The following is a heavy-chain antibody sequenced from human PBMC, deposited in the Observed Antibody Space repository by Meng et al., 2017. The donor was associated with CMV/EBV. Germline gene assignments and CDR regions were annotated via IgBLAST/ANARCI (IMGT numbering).Heavy chain of an antibody. J-gene: IGHJ4*02. CDR1: SYTFTGDY. V-gene: IGHV1-2*02. CDR3: ARHYDYDDY. Sequence: VEWVDSEVGGKKVGASVKVHCKGPSYTFTGDYRHWVRQAPEQGLERMGWINPNSGGTNYAQKFQGRVTMTRDTSISTAYMELSRLRSDATAVYYCARHYDYDDYWGQGTLVTVSS. CDR2: INPNSGGT. D-gene: IGHD3-16*01.